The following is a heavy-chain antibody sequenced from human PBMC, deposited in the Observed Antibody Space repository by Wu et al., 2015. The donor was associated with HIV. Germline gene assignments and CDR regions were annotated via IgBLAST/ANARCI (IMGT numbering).Heavy chain of an antibody. D-gene: IGHD1-14*01. CDR2: IYYTGNT. J-gene: IGHJ3*02. V-gene: IGHV4-30-4*01. CDR3: ARDILEYRRVYAFDI. Sequence: QVQLQESGPGLVKPSQTLSLTCTVSGDSISNDNHYWSWIRQPPGKGLEWIGYIYYTGNTYYSPSLKSRIAISLDTSKNQLSLKLRSVTAADTAFYYCARDILEYRRVYAFDIWGQGTRVTVSS. CDR1: GDSISNDNHY.